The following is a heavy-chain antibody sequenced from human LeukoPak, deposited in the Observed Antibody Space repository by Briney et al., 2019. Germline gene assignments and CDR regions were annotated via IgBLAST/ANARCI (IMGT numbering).Heavy chain of an antibody. V-gene: IGHV1-2*02. CDR1: GYTFTSYY. J-gene: IGHJ5*02. Sequence: ASVKVSCKASGYTFTSYYMHWVRQAPGQGLEWMGWINPNSGGTNYAQKFQGRVTMTRDTSISTAYMELSRLRSDDTAVYYCASSIVGAMGWFDPWGQGTLVTVSS. CDR2: INPNSGGT. D-gene: IGHD1-26*01. CDR3: ASSIVGAMGWFDP.